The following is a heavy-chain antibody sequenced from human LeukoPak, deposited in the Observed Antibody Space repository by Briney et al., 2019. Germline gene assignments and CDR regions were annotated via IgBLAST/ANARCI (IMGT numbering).Heavy chain of an antibody. Sequence: GGSLRLSCAASGFTFSNAWMSWVRQAPGGGLEWVGRIKSKTDGGTTDYAAPVKGRFTISRDDSKNTLYLQMNSLKTEDTAVYYCTTERSPDYYGSGSYRLPYFDYWGQGTLVTVSS. J-gene: IGHJ4*02. V-gene: IGHV3-15*01. CDR3: TTERSPDYYGSGSYRLPYFDY. CDR1: GFTFSNAW. D-gene: IGHD3-10*01. CDR2: IKSKTDGGTT.